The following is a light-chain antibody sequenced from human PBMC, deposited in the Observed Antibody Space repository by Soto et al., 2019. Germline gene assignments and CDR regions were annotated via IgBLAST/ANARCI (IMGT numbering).Light chain of an antibody. CDR2: GNS. Sequence: QPVLTQPPSVSGAPGQRVTISCTGSSSNIGAGYDVHWYQQLPGTAPKLLIYGNSNRPSGGPDRFSGSKSGTSASLAITGLQAEDEADDYCQSYDSSLSGSVFGGGTKLTVL. CDR3: QSYDSSLSGSV. V-gene: IGLV1-40*01. CDR1: SSNIGAGYD. J-gene: IGLJ2*01.